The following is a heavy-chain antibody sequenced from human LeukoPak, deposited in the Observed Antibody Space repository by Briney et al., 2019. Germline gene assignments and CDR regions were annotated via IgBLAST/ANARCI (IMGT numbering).Heavy chain of an antibody. CDR1: GGSISSYY. V-gene: IGHV4-59*01. CDR3: ARETNGSGNRGWFDP. J-gene: IGHJ5*02. CDR2: IHYSGST. D-gene: IGHD3-10*01. Sequence: SETLSLTCTVSGGSISSYYWSWLRQPPGKGLEWIGYIHYSGSTNYNPSLKSRVTISVDTSKNQFSLKLSSVTAADTAVYYCARETNGSGNRGWFDPWGQGTLVTVSS.